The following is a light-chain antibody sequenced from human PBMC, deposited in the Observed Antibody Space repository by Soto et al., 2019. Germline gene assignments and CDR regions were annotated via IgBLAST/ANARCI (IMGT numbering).Light chain of an antibody. V-gene: IGKV4-1*01. Sequence: DIVMTQSPDSLAVSLGERATINCKSSQSVLYSSNNQNYLAWYQQKPGQPPKLLIYGTSTRESGVPDRFSGSGSGTDFTLTISSLQAEDVAVYYCQQYYTTPTWTFGQGTKVEIK. CDR3: QQYYTTPTWT. J-gene: IGKJ1*01. CDR1: QSVLYSSNNQNY. CDR2: GTS.